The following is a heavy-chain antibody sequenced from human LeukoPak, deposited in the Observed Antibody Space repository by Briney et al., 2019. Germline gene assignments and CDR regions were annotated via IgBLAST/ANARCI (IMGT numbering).Heavy chain of an antibody. Sequence: GASVTVSCKASGYTFTSYYMHWVRQAPGQGLEWMGIINPSGGSTSYAQKFQGRVTMTRDTSTSTVYMELSSLRSEDTAVYYCARDQGDDILTGYWDNWFDPWGQGTLVTVSS. V-gene: IGHV1-46*01. D-gene: IGHD3-9*01. CDR2: INPSGGST. J-gene: IGHJ5*02. CDR1: GYTFTSYY. CDR3: ARDQGDDILTGYWDNWFDP.